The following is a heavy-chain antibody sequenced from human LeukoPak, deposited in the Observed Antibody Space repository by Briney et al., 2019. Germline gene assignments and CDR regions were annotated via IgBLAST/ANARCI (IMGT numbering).Heavy chain of an antibody. J-gene: IGHJ3*02. V-gene: IGHV3-21*01. Sequence: GGSLRLSCAASGFTFSSYSMNWVRQAPGKGLEWVSSISSSSSYIYYADSVKGRFTISRDNAKNSLYLQMNSLRAEDTAVYYCARDYAPGGAFDIWGQGTMVTVSS. D-gene: IGHD3-10*01. CDR1: GFTFSSYS. CDR2: ISSSSSYI. CDR3: ARDYAPGGAFDI.